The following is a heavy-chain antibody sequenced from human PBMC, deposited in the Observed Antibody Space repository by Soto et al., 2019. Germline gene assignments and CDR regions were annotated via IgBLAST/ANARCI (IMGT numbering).Heavy chain of an antibody. J-gene: IGHJ4*02. CDR1: GFTFSSYA. D-gene: IGHD3-22*01. CDR3: ARDGAYSDVSRLDY. Sequence: QVQLVESGGGVVQPGRSLRLSCAASGFTFSSYAMHWVRQAPGKGLAWVAVTSYDGSNKYYADSVRGRFTISRDNSKKTLYLQVNSLRAEDTALYYCARDGAYSDVSRLDYWGQGTLVTVSS. CDR2: TSYDGSNK. V-gene: IGHV3-30-3*01.